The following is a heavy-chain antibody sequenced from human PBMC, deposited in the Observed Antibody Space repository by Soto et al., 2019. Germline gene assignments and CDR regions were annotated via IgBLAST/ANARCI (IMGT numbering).Heavy chain of an antibody. Sequence: EVQLLEPGGGLVQPGGSLRLSCAASGFTFSNSAMTWVRQAPAKRLEWVSTIRDSDSGGSTFYADSVKGRFTISRDDSKNTLYLQMSSLRAEDTAMYYCAKVRVGIDVDFDYWGQGALVTVSS. CDR2: IRDSDSGGST. V-gene: IGHV3-23*01. D-gene: IGHD2-21*01. J-gene: IGHJ4*02. CDR1: GFTFSNSA. CDR3: AKVRVGIDVDFDY.